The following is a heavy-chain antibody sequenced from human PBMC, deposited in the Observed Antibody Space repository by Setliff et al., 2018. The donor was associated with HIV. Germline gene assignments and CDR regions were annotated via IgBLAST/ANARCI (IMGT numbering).Heavy chain of an antibody. CDR2: IYTSGST. D-gene: IGHD6-19*01. V-gene: IGHV4-61*02. CDR3: ARDQSSGGWYDADAFDI. CDR1: GGSISSGSYY. J-gene: IGHJ3*02. Sequence: PSETLSLTCTVSGGSISSGSYYWSWIRQPAGKGLEWIGRIYTSGSTNYNPSLKSRVTISVDTSKNQFSLKLSSVTAADTAVYYCARDQSSGGWYDADAFDIWGQGTMVTVSS.